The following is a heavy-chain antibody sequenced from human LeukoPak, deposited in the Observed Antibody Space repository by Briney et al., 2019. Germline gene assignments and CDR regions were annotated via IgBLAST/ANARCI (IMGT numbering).Heavy chain of an antibody. CDR2: IHYSGST. V-gene: IGHV4-30-4*01. Sequence: PSQTLSLTCSVSGGSISSDDYYWSWIRQPPGKGLEWIGYIHYSGSTYHNPSLKSRVSISEDTSKNQFSLRLSSVTAADTAVYYCARLGLLQWGYYFDYWGQGTLVTVSS. CDR1: GGSISSDDYY. J-gene: IGHJ4*02. CDR3: ARLGLLQWGYYFDY. D-gene: IGHD2-15*01.